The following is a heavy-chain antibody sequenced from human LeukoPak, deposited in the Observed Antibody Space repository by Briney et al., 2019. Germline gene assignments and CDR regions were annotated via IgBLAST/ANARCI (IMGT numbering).Heavy chain of an antibody. CDR3: ATGMVRGVSTNWFDP. J-gene: IGHJ5*02. Sequence: PSETLSLTCTVSGGSISSSSYYWGWIRQPPGKGLEWIGSIYYSGSTYYNPSLKSRVTISVDTSKNQFSLKLSSVTAADTAVYYCATGMVRGVSTNWFDPWGQGTLVTVSS. D-gene: IGHD3-10*01. V-gene: IGHV4-39*07. CDR1: GGSISSSSYY. CDR2: IYYSGST.